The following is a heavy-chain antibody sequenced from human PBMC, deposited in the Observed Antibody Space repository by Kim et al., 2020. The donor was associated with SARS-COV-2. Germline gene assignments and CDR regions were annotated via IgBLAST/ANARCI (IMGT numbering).Heavy chain of an antibody. CDR3: ARYLSYSSSWYYDYVMDV. Sequence: ASVKVSCKASGYTFTSYAMHWVRQAPGQRLEWMGWINAGNGNTKYSQKFQGRVTITRDTSASTAYMELSSLRSEDTAVYYCARYLSYSSSWYYDYVMDVWGQGTTVTVSS. D-gene: IGHD6-13*01. CDR2: INAGNGNT. V-gene: IGHV1-3*01. CDR1: GYTFTSYA. J-gene: IGHJ6*02.